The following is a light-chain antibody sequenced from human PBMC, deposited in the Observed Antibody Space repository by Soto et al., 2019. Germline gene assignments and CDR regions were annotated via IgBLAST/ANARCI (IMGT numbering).Light chain of an antibody. Sequence: QSVLTQPASVSGSPGQSITISCTGTSSDIGSYNLVSWYQQHPGKAPKLMIYDVSNRPSGVSNRFSGSKSGNTASLTISGLQAEDEADYYCSSYTSSTTYVFGTGTQLTVL. J-gene: IGLJ1*01. CDR2: DVS. CDR1: SSDIGSYNL. CDR3: SSYTSSTTYV. V-gene: IGLV2-14*02.